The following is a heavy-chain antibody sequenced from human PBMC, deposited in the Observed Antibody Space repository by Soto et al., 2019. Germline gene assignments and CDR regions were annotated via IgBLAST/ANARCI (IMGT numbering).Heavy chain of an antibody. J-gene: IGHJ6*02. D-gene: IGHD2-15*01. CDR3: ASVVGASTPYYYGMDV. CDR2: IIPIFGTA. V-gene: IGHV1-69*13. CDR1: GGTFSSYA. Sequence: ASVKVSCKASGGTFSSYAISWVRQAPGQGLEWMGGIIPIFGTANYAQKFQGRVTITADESTSTAYMELSSLRSEDTAVYYCASVVGASTPYYYGMDVWGQGTTVTVSS.